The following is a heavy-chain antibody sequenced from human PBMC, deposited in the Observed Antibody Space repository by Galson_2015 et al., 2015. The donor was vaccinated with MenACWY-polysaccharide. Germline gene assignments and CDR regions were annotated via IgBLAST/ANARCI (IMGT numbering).Heavy chain of an antibody. D-gene: IGHD6-19*01. V-gene: IGHV3-48*01. J-gene: IGHJ4*02. CDR3: AKTPSSTGWYYFDF. Sequence: SLRLSCAASGFTISTYSMNWVRQAPGKGLEWVSHLNSGGSAVVYADSVKGRFTISRDNSKNTLYLQMNSLRAEDTTVYYCAKTPSSTGWYYFDFWGQGTLVTVSS. CDR2: LNSGGSAV. CDR1: GFTISTYS.